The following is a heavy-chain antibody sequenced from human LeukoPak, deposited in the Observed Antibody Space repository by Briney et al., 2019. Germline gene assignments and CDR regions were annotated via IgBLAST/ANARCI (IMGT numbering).Heavy chain of an antibody. CDR3: ARLGAPAGMDV. V-gene: IGHV4-59*08. J-gene: IGHJ6*02. CDR2: IYNSATT. Sequence: SESLSLTCTVSGASVSDYYWSWIRQFPGKGLGWIGYIYNSATTNYNPSLTGRVTISEDTSKNQFSLKLSSVTASDTAVYYCARLGAPAGMDVWGQGTTVTASS. D-gene: IGHD2-2*01. CDR1: GASVSDYY.